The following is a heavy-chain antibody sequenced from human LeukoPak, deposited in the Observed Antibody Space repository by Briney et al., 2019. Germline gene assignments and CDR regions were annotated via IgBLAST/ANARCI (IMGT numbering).Heavy chain of an antibody. J-gene: IGHJ4*02. V-gene: IGHV3-64D*06. CDR2: ISSNGDNT. CDR1: GFPLSTYV. CDR3: VRGTGY. Sequence: GGSLSLSCSVCGFPLSTYVMLWPREPRGKGLEYVSAISSNGDNTYHAGSVKGRFTSSRDNSKSTLYLQMSSLRADDTAVYYCVRGTGYWGQGTLVTVSS.